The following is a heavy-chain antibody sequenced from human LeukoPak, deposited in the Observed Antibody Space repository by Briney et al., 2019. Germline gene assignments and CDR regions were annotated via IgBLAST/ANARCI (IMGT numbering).Heavy chain of an antibody. D-gene: IGHD2-2*01. CDR3: ARPLGVVPADFDY. J-gene: IGHJ4*02. Sequence: GATVKVSCKASGYTFSSYGITWVRQAPGQGLEWMGRINPNSGGTNYAQKFQGRVTMTRDTSISTAYMELSRLRSDDTAVYYCARPLGVVPADFDYWGQGTLVTVSS. CDR1: GYTFSSYG. V-gene: IGHV1-2*06. CDR2: INPNSGGT.